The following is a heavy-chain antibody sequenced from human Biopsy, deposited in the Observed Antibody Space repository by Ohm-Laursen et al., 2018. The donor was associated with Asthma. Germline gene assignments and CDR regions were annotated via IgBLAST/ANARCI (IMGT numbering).Heavy chain of an antibody. CDR2: ISFDGSNK. D-gene: IGHD1-26*01. Sequence: SLRLSCAAAGSTFSNYGMHWVRQAPGKGLDWVAVISFDGSNKNYTDSVKGRFTISRDNSRNTLHLQMNSLRAEDTAVYYCAKDVFPGWELRRGPDYWGQGTLVTVPS. V-gene: IGHV3-30*18. CDR3: AKDVFPGWELRRGPDY. J-gene: IGHJ4*02. CDR1: GSTFSNYG.